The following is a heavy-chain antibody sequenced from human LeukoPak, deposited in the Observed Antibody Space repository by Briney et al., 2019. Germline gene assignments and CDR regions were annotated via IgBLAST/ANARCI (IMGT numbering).Heavy chain of an antibody. V-gene: IGHV4-39*07. CDR1: GGSISSSSYY. Sequence: SEALSLTCTVSGGSISSSSYYWGWIRQPPGKGLEWIGSIYYSGSTYYNPSLKSRVTISVDTSKNQFSLKLGPVTAADTAVYYCARDLSLGQVDYWGQGTLVTVSS. CDR2: IYYSGST. J-gene: IGHJ4*02. CDR3: ARDLSLGQVDY.